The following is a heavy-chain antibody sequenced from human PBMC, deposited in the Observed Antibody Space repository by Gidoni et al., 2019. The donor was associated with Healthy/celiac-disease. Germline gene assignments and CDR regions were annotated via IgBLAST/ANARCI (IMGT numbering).Heavy chain of an antibody. Sequence: EVQLVESGGGLVKPGGSLRLSCAASGFPFSSYSMNWVRQAPGKGLEWVSSISSSSSYIYYADSVKGRFTISRDNAKNSLYLQMNSLRAEDTAVYYCARDLYGYYYGMDVWGQGTTVTVSS. D-gene: IGHD2-2*02. CDR2: ISSSSSYI. V-gene: IGHV3-21*01. J-gene: IGHJ6*02. CDR3: ARDLYGYYYGMDV. CDR1: GFPFSSYS.